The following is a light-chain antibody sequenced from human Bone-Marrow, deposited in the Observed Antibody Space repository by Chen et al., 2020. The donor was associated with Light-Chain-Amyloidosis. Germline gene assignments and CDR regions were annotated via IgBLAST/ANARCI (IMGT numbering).Light chain of an antibody. CDR3: QSADSSGTYEVI. CDR2: RDT. V-gene: IGLV3-25*03. CDR1: DLPTKY. J-gene: IGLJ2*01. Sequence: SYELTQPPSVSVSPGQTDRITCSGDDLPTKYAYWYQQKPGQAPVLVIHRDTERPSGISERFSGSCSGTTATLTISGVQAEDEADYHGQSADSSGTYEVIFGGGTKLTVL.